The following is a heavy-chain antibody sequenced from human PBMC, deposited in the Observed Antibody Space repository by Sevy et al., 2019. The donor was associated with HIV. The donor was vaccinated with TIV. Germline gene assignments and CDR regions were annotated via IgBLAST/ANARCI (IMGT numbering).Heavy chain of an antibody. J-gene: IGHJ5*01. CDR3: ATGGYYKYNWLGS. V-gene: IGHV3-7*01. CDR1: GFTFSSNW. CDR2: IKQDGSEK. Sequence: GGSLRLSCAASGFTFSSNWMNWVRQAPGKGLEWVANIKQDGSEKYYGDSVEGRFTISRDNAKNSLYLELNSLRAEDTAVYYCATGGYYKYNWLGSWGQGTLVTVSS. D-gene: IGHD3-9*01.